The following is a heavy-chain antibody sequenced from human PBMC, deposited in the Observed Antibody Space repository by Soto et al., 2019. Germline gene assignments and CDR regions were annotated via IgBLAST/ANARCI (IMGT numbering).Heavy chain of an antibody. CDR2: IYYDGNT. CDR3: VRSSISPRLFMYPFDS. CDR1: GDSITSSSHY. Sequence: QLQLQESGPGLVKPSETLSLTCTVSGDSITSSSHYWGWIRQPPGRGLESIANIYYDGNTYYNPSLKSPVTVSLDTSLNNFSLRLNSVTAADTAVYYCVRSSISPRLFMYPFDSWGQGTLVTVSS. J-gene: IGHJ4*02. V-gene: IGHV4-39*02. D-gene: IGHD3-3*02.